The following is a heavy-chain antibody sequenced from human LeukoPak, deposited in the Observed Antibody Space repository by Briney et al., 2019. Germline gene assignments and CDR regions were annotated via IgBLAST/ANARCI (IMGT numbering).Heavy chain of an antibody. Sequence: GSSVKVSCKASGGSFGDFAIIWVRQAPGHGLEWMGRSVPMSDTKDYAQKFQGRVTFTTDESTTTAHMELSHLSPEDTAVYYCAATSIIFNWFDPWGQGTLVTVSS. CDR3: AATSIIFNWFDP. D-gene: IGHD1-14*01. CDR1: GGSFGDFA. V-gene: IGHV1-69*05. J-gene: IGHJ5*02. CDR2: SVPMSDTK.